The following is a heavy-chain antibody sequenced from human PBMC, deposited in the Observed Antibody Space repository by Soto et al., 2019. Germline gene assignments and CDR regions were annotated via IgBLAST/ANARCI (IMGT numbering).Heavy chain of an antibody. CDR1: GGYISSFC. V-gene: IGHV4-59*01. CDR2: IYYSGST. J-gene: IGHJ6*02. D-gene: IGHD2-15*01. Sequence: PSEPLSLPRTVSGGYISSFCCRWIRQPQEKGLEWVGYIYYSGSTNRHPSLKRRVTISVDPSKNQFSLKLSSVTAADTAVYYCARDRGYCSGGSCYSYYYYYGMDVWGQGTMVTVSS. CDR3: ARDRGYCSGGSCYSYYYYYGMDV.